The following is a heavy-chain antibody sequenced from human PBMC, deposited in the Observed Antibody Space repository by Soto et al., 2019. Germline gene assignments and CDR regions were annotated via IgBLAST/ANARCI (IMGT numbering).Heavy chain of an antibody. CDR3: ARHLPMIGRRAFDI. CDR2: IDRSDSYT. Sequence: GESLKISCKGSGYSFTSYWISWVRQLPGKGLEWMGRIDRSDSYTNYSPSFQGHVTISADKSISTAYLQWSSLKASDTAMYYCARHLPMIGRRAFDIWGQGTMVTVSS. J-gene: IGHJ3*02. D-gene: IGHD3-22*01. V-gene: IGHV5-10-1*01. CDR1: GYSFTSYW.